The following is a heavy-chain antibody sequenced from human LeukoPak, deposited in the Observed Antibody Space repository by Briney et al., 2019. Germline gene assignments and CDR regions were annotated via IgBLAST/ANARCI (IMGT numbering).Heavy chain of an antibody. Sequence: GGSLRLSCAASGFTFSSCAMSWVRQAPGKGLEWVSAISGSGGSTYYADSVKGRFTISRDKSKNTLYLQMNSLRAEDTAVYYCAELGITMIGGVWGKGTTVTISS. CDR1: GFTFSSCA. V-gene: IGHV3-23*01. CDR3: AELGITMIGGV. CDR2: ISGSGGST. D-gene: IGHD3-10*02. J-gene: IGHJ6*04.